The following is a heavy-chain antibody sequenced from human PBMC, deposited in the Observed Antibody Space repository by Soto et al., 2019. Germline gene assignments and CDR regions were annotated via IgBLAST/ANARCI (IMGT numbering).Heavy chain of an antibody. CDR2: IYFNGNT. Sequence: QLQLQESGPGLVKPSETLSLTCTVSGVSISDTSYYWGWIRQPPGKGVEWIGTIYFNGNTFYNPSLKSRLTISVDTSSNQFSLMLTSVTAADTAVYYCARQGSYWGQGTLVAVSS. V-gene: IGHV4-39*01. J-gene: IGHJ4*02. CDR1: GVSISDTSYY. CDR3: ARQGSY.